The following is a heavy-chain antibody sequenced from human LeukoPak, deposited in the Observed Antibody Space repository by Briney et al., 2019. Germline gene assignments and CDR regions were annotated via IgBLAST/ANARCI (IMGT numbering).Heavy chain of an antibody. V-gene: IGHV1-2*02. CDR3: ARRKPDSSGYYHFDY. CDR2: INPNSGVT. D-gene: IGHD3-22*01. CDR1: GYTFTGYY. Sequence: ASVKVSCKASGYTFTGYYMHWVRQAPGQGLEWMGWINPNSGVTKCAQKFQGRVTMTSDTSISTVYMEVIRLRSDDTAVYYCARRKPDSSGYYHFDYWGQGTLVTVSS. J-gene: IGHJ4*02.